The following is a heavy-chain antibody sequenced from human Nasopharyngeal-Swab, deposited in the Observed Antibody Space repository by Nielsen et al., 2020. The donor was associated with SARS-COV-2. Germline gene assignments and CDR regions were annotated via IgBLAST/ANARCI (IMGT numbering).Heavy chain of an antibody. CDR1: GFTFSAYW. CDR2: LNFDGSTT. Sequence: ESLKISCAASGFTFSAYWMHWVRQAPGKGLVWVSRLNFDGSTTDYADSAKGRFTISRDNAKSTLYLQMNSLRVDDTAVYYCVRGVVPGDAAAFDPWGQGTMVTVSS. CDR3: VRGVVPGDAAAFDP. D-gene: IGHD2-15*01. V-gene: IGHV3-74*01. J-gene: IGHJ3*01.